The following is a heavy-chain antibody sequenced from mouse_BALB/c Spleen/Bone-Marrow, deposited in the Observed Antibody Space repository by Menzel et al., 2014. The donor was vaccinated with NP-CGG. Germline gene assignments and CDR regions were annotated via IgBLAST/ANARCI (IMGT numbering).Heavy chain of an antibody. D-gene: IGHD1-1*01. CDR2: IHYSGST. V-gene: IGHV3-1*02. CDR3: ARGGYYGSTYFDY. CDR1: GYSITSGYN. Sequence: EVQLVESGPDLVKPSQSLSFSCTVTGYSITSGYNWYWIRPLSGNKLEWVGYIHYSGSTNYNPSLKSRISITRDTSKNQFFLHLNSVTTEDTATYYCARGGYYGSTYFDYWGQGTTLTVSS. J-gene: IGHJ2*01.